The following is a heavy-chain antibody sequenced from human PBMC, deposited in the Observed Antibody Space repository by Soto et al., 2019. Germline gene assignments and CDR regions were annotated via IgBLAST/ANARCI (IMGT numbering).Heavy chain of an antibody. CDR3: AKDSNYD. CDR1: GFTLSNYG. CDR2: ISGSAGST. Sequence: EVQLLESGGGLVQPGGSLRLSCAASGFTLSNYGMNWVRQAPGKGLEWVTGISGSAGSTYYADSVKGRFTISRDCSKKTPFLQMDTPRAEYASVYDFAKDSNYDRGQGTLLTVSS. V-gene: IGHV3-23*01. D-gene: IGHD3-16*01. J-gene: IGHJ4*02.